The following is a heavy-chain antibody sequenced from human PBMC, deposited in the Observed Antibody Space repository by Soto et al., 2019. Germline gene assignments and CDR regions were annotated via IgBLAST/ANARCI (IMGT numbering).Heavy chain of an antibody. CDR1: GFTFSSYW. CDR3: GRDWRTGGPDY. J-gene: IGHJ4*02. D-gene: IGHD3-3*01. Sequence: EVQLVESGGGLVQPGGSLRVSCAASGFTFSSYWMHWVRQAPGKGLVWVSRINRDGSSTNYADSVKGRFTIFRDNAKNTLDLQMNSLRAEDTAVYYCGRDWRTGGPDYWGQGNLVTVSS. CDR2: INRDGSST. V-gene: IGHV3-74*01.